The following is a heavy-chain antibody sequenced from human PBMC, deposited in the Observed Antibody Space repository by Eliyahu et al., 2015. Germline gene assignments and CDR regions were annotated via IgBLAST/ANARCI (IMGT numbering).Heavy chain of an antibody. CDR3: AREGALPVYGMDV. Sequence: EVQLVESGGGLVQPGGSLRLSCAVSGFTVSNNYMSWVRQAPGKGLEWVSVIFAGGTPYYADSVRGRFTISRDSSKNTLFLQMNSLRAEDTAVYYCAREGALPVYGMDVWGQGTTVTVSS. CDR2: IFAGGTP. V-gene: IGHV3-66*01. J-gene: IGHJ6*02. CDR1: GFTVSNNY.